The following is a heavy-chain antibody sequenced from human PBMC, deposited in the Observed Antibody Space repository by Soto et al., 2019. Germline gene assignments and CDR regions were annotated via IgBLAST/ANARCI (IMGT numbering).Heavy chain of an antibody. Sequence: HGGCMRISCAASRFTVSSYAMSLVRQDPGKGLEWVSFISGINSDVFYADSVKGRFTISRDNAKNALYLQMNSLRDEDTAVYYCTRDRPPHNTGWPIFEYWGQGTLVTVSS. CDR3: TRDRPPHNTGWPIFEY. J-gene: IGHJ4*02. CDR1: RFTVSSYA. V-gene: IGHV3-48*02. CDR2: ISGINSDV. D-gene: IGHD6-19*01.